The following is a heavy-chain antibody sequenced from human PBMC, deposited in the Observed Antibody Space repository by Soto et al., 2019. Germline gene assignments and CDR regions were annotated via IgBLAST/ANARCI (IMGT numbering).Heavy chain of an antibody. J-gene: IGHJ2*01. V-gene: IGHV1-69*13. CDR3: SRRRHYYDSSGYSSRGEKVTFDL. Sequence: ASVKVSCKSSGSTFSTYSIRSVRQAPGQKLEWMGRISPIFLTATYAQTFHRRATITADESTTTAYMHRSSVRSENTAVYHCSRRRHYYDSSGYSSRGEKVTFDLWGRGTRVTVSS. CDR2: ISPIFLTA. D-gene: IGHD3-22*01. CDR1: GSTFSTYS.